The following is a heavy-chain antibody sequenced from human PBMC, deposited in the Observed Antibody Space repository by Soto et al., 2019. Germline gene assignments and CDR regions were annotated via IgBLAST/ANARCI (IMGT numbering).Heavy chain of an antibody. CDR2: ISSAGGT. CDR1: GITVTNCF. Sequence: EVQLVESGGGLVQPGGSLRLSCAASGITVTNCFMTWVRQAPAKGLEWVSVISSAGGTYYADSVKGRFTISRDNYRNTLYLQMNTLRAEDTAVYYCARDELGGAYDFWHGGQGTLVTVSS. J-gene: IGHJ4*02. D-gene: IGHD3-3*01. V-gene: IGHV3-66*01. CDR3: ARDELGGAYDFWH.